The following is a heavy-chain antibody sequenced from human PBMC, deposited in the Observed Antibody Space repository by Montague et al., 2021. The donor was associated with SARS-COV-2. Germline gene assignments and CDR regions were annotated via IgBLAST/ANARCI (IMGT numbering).Heavy chain of an antibody. Sequence: SVKVSCKVSGYTLTELSMHWVRQAPGKGLEWMGGFDPEDGETIYAQKFQGRVTMTEDTSTDTAYMELSSLRSEDTAVYYCATAPSIAAAGKGDYYYYCGMDVWGQGTTVTVSS. J-gene: IGHJ6*02. V-gene: IGHV1-24*01. CDR1: GYTLTELS. CDR3: ATAPSIAAAGKGDYYYYCGMDV. D-gene: IGHD6-13*01. CDR2: FDPEDGET.